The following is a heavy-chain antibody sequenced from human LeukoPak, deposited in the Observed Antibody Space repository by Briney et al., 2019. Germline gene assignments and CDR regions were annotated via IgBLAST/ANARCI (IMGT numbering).Heavy chain of an antibody. V-gene: IGHV1-18*01. J-gene: IGHJ4*02. D-gene: IGHD3-10*01. CDR2: ITTYNGNT. CDR1: GYTFTSYG. Sequence: VASVKVSCKASGYTFTSYGFSWVRQAPGQGLEWMGWITTYNGNTNYAQKLQGRVTMTTDTSTSTAYMELRNLTSDDTAVFYCARATLYYPLDYWGQGTLVTVSS. CDR3: ARATLYYPLDY.